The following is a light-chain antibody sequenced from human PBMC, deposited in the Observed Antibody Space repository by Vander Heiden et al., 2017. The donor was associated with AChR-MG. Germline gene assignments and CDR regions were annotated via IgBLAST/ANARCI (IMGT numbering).Light chain of an antibody. CDR3: QQSYSTPRT. Sequence: DIQMVQSPSSLSASVGDRGTITCRASQSISNYLNWYQQKPGKAPKILMSAASSLQSGVPSRFSGSGSGTDFTLTISSLQPEDFATYYCQQSYSTPRTFGQGTRVEIK. V-gene: IGKV1-39*01. CDR1: QSISNY. CDR2: AAS. J-gene: IGKJ1*01.